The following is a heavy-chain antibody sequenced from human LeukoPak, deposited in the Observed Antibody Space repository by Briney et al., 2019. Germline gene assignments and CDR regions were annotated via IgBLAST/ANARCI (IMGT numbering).Heavy chain of an antibody. D-gene: IGHD2-2*03. V-gene: IGHV4-59*01. CDR1: GGSISSYY. CDR2: IYYSGST. CDR3: ARDRSLDIVVVPDYYYGMDV. J-gene: IGHJ6*04. Sequence: KPSETLYLTCTVSGGSISSYYWSWIRQPPGKGLEWIGYIYYSGSTNYNPSLKSQVTISVDTSKNQFSLKLSSVTAADTAVYYCARDRSLDIVVVPDYYYGMDVWGKGTTVTVSS.